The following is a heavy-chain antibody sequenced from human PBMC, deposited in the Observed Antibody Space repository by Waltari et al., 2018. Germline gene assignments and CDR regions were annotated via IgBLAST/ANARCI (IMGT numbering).Heavy chain of an antibody. Sequence: QVQLVDSGGGLVKPGGSLRLSCAASGFSFSDYYMGWIRQAPGKGLEWSSYISGSGSTVYYADPVKGRFSISRDNGKNSLYLQMNSLRAEDTAVYYCTRPPGDRRRGYWGQGTLVTVSS. J-gene: IGHJ4*02. D-gene: IGHD3-16*01. CDR2: ISGSGSTV. V-gene: IGHV3-11*01. CDR1: GFSFSDYY. CDR3: TRPPGDRRRGY.